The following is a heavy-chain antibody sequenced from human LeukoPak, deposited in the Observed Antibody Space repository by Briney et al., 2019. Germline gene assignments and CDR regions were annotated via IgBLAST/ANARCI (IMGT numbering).Heavy chain of an antibody. CDR3: AKRGVVIRVILVGFHKEAYYFES. Sequence: GGSLRLSCAVSGITLSNYGMSWVRAAPGKGLEWVAGISDSGGSTKYADSVKGRFTISRDNPKNTLYLQMNSLRAEDTAVYFCAKRGVVIRVILVGFHKEAYYFESWGQGALVTVSS. J-gene: IGHJ4*02. V-gene: IGHV3-23*01. CDR1: GITLSNYG. D-gene: IGHD3/OR15-3a*01. CDR2: ISDSGGST.